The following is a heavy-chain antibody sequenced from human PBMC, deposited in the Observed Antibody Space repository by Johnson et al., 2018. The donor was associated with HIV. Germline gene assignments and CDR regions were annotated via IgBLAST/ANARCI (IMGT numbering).Heavy chain of an antibody. CDR1: GFSVSHTY. CDR2: IYSGGST. CDR3: ARDGDSQQLPLGDAFDV. Sequence: VLLVESGGGLVQPGGSLSLSCGASGFSVSHTYMNWVRQAPGKGLEWVSVIYSGGSTYYADSVRGRFTIPRDDSKNTLYLQMNNLRVDDTGVYYCARDGDSQQLPLGDAFDVWGHGTLVTVSS. V-gene: IGHV3-66*01. J-gene: IGHJ3*01. D-gene: IGHD6-13*01.